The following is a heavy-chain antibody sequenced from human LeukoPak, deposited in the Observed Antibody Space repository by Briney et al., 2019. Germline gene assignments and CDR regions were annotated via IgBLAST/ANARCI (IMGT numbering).Heavy chain of an antibody. J-gene: IGHJ4*02. V-gene: IGHV3-48*01. Sequence: PGGFLRLSCAASGFTFSSYSMNWVRQAPGKGLEWVSYISSSSSTIYYADSVKGRFTISRDNAKNSLSLQVNSLRADDTAVYYCARVGSIAAAGTPDYWGQGTLVTVSS. CDR3: ARVGSIAAAGTPDY. D-gene: IGHD6-13*01. CDR1: GFTFSSYS. CDR2: ISSSSSTI.